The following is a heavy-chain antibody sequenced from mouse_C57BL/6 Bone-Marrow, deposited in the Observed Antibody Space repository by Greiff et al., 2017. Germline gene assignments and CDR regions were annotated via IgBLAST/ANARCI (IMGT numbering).Heavy chain of an antibody. CDR1: GFTFSSYA. J-gene: IGHJ2*01. D-gene: IGHD1-1*01. CDR3: ARDAYYYGSSLYLDY. CDR2: ISDGGSYT. V-gene: IGHV5-4*01. Sequence: EVHLVESGGGLVKPGGSLKLSCAASGFTFSSYAMSWVRQTPEKRLEWVATISDGGSYTYYPDNVKGRFTISRDNAKNNLYLQMSHLKSEDTAMYYCARDAYYYGSSLYLDYWGQGTTLTVSS.